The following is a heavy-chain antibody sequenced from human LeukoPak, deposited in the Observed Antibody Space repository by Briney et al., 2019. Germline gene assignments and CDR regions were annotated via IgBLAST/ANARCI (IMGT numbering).Heavy chain of an antibody. CDR2: ISGSGGST. CDR3: AKAVYYYDSSGYHYFDY. J-gene: IGHJ4*02. V-gene: IGHV3-23*01. CDR1: RFTFSSYA. D-gene: IGHD3-22*01. Sequence: GGSLRLSSAASRFTFSSYAISWVPQAPGRGLEWVSAISGSGGSTYYAESVKGRFTISRDNSKNTLYLQMNSLRAEDTAVYYCAKAVYYYDSSGYHYFDYWGQGTLVTVSS.